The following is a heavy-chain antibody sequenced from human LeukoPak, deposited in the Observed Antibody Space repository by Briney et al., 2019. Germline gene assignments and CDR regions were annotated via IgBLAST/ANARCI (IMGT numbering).Heavy chain of an antibody. CDR1: GYTFTGYY. CDR3: ARESYCSSTSCYLRY. D-gene: IGHD2-2*01. Sequence: ASVKVSCKASGYTFTGYYMHWVRQAPGQGLEWMGWINPNSGGTNYAQKFQGRVTMTRDTSISTAYMELSRLRSDDTAVYYCARESYCSSTSCYLRYWGQGTLVTVSS. CDR2: INPNSGGT. J-gene: IGHJ4*02. V-gene: IGHV1-2*02.